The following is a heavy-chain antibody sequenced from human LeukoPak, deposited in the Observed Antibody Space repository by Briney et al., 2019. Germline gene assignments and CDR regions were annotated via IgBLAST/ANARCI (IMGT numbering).Heavy chain of an antibody. CDR2: IIPIFGTA. D-gene: IGHD4-17*01. CDR1: GGTFSSYA. Sequence: SVKVSCKASGGTFSSYAISWVRQAPGQGLEWMGGIIPIFGTANYAQKFQGRVTITTDESTSTAYMELSSLRSEDTAVYYCARDLYYGDYRLDYWGQGTLVTVSS. CDR3: ARDLYYGDYRLDY. V-gene: IGHV1-69*05. J-gene: IGHJ4*02.